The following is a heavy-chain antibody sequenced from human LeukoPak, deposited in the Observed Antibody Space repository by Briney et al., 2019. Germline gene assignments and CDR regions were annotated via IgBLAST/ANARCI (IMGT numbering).Heavy chain of an antibody. CDR2: VRDDGSTK. D-gene: IGHD6-6*01. CDR3: AKTVSSSWGFFDS. J-gene: IGHJ4*02. V-gene: IGHV3-30*02. Sequence: PGGSLTLSCAASGFTFRSYGMHWVRPAPGKGREWMAFVRDDGSTKYYADSVKGRFTISRDNSKSTRFLQMNSLRAEDTAVYFCAKTVSSSWGFFDSWGQGTLVTVSP. CDR1: GFTFRSYG.